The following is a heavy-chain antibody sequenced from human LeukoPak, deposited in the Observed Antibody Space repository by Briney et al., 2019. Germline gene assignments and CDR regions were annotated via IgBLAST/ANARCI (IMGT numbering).Heavy chain of an antibody. D-gene: IGHD3-3*02. Sequence: QPEGSLRLSCAASGFTFSSYWMHWVRQAPGKGLVWVSRINPDGSTTTYADSVKGRFTISRDSAKNTLYLQMNSLRAEDTAVYYCARVSVGRYYFDNWGQGTPVTVS. J-gene: IGHJ4*02. CDR3: ARVSVGRYYFDN. CDR1: GFTFSSYW. CDR2: INPDGSTT. V-gene: IGHV3-74*03.